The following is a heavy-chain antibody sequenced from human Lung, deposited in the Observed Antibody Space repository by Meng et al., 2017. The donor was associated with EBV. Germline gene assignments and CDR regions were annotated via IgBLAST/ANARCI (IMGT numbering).Heavy chain of an antibody. D-gene: IGHD3-22*01. CDR1: GYTFINYA. J-gene: IGHJ2*01. CDR2: INTHTGNP. V-gene: IGHV7-4-1*02. Sequence: VHLVQSGSKLKKPGASVKVSCKASGYTFINYAINWVRQAPGQGLEWMGWINTHTGNPTYGQGFTGRFVLSSDTSVSTANLQISSLKAEDTAVYYCARGGPYPDSSGFHWYFDLWGRGTLVTVSS. CDR3: ARGGPYPDSSGFHWYFDL.